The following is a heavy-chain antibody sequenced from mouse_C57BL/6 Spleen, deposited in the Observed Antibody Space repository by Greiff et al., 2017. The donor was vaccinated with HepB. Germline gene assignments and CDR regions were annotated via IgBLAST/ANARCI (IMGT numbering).Heavy chain of an antibody. J-gene: IGHJ2*01. CDR3: ARYYDYDGYYFDY. Sequence: EVQLQESGPGLVKPSQSLSLTCSVTGYSITSGYYWNWIRQFPGNKLEWMGDISYDGSNNYNPSLKNRISITRDTSKNQFFLKLNSVTTEDTATYYCARYYDYDGYYFDYWGQGTTLTVSS. CDR2: ISYDGSN. CDR1: GYSITSGYY. D-gene: IGHD2-4*01. V-gene: IGHV3-6*01.